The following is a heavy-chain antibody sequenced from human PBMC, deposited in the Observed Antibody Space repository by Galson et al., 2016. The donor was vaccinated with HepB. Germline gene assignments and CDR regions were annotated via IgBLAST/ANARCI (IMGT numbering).Heavy chain of an antibody. CDR1: GGSISGTEYY. D-gene: IGHD1-7*01. CDR3: ARTNGPGNGNFDRLFDI. CDR2: LYYGGST. J-gene: IGHJ3*02. V-gene: IGHV4-39*01. Sequence: ETLSLTCNVSGGSISGTEYYWGWIRQPPGRGLEWIGSLYYGGSTNYNPSLETRVTISVDTSKNHLSLSLSSVTAADTAVYYCARTNGPGNGNFDRLFDIWGQGTMVTVSS.